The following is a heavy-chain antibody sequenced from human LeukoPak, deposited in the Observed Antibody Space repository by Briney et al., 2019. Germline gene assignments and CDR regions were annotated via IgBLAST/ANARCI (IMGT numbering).Heavy chain of an antibody. V-gene: IGHV3-30*02. CDR2: IRYDGTNK. D-gene: IGHD2/OR15-2a*01. CDR3: ARQDFYP. J-gene: IGHJ5*02. Sequence: GGSLRLSCAASGFIFRSYGMHWVRQAPGKGLEWVAYIRYDGTNKFYADSVEGRFTISRDNSQNSLFLQMNSLRHDDTAIYYCARQDFYPWGQGTLVTVSS. CDR1: GFIFRSYG.